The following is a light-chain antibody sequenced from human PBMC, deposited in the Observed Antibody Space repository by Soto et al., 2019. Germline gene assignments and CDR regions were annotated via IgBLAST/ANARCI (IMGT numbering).Light chain of an antibody. V-gene: IGKV1-27*01. CDR1: HAIRDF. Sequence: DIQVTQSPSSLSASLGDSVSITCRASHAIRDFLAWYQQRPGQVPKLVIYAASVLQSGVPSRFRGSGFGTEFTLTISGLQPEDVATYYCQKYYSPPLTFGGGTKVELK. CDR3: QKYYSPPLT. J-gene: IGKJ4*01. CDR2: AAS.